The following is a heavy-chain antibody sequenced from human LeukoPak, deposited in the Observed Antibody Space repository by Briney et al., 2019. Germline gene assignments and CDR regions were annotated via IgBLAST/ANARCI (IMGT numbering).Heavy chain of an antibody. CDR1: GDSISDYY. CDR2: IHFSGIT. J-gene: IGHJ4*02. Sequence: SETLSLTCTVSGDSISDYYWTWLRQPPRKGLEWIGHIHFSGITNFNPSLKSRVTISVDTSKNQFSLKLSSVTAADTAVYYCARESRESDYYGSGDPYYFDYWGQGTLVTVSS. V-gene: IGHV4-59*01. CDR3: ARESRESDYYGSGDPYYFDY. D-gene: IGHD3-10*01.